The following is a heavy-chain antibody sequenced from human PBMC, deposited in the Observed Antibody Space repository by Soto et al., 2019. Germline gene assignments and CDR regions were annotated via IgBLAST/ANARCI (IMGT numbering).Heavy chain of an antibody. V-gene: IGHV4-38-2*01. J-gene: IGHJ4*01. Sequence: SGTMSLTFAVYGYTLSSRSYWGGIRDPPGMGPEWIASIYHGGTTFYNPSLKSRVTLSVDTSKNHYSLKLRSVTAADTAVYYCARVHVMVVAGSTFDYWGPGILVTGSS. D-gene: IGHD6-19*01. CDR3: ARVHVMVVAGSTFDY. CDR2: IYHGGTT. CDR1: GYTLSSRSY.